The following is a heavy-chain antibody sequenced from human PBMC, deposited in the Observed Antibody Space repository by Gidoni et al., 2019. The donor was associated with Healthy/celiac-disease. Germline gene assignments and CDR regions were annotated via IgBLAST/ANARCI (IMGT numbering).Heavy chain of an antibody. J-gene: IGHJ6*02. Sequence: QVPLVESGGGVVQPGRSLRLSCAASGFTFRSYAMHWVRQAPGKGPEWVAVISYDGSNKYYADSVKGRFTISRDNSKNTLYLQMNSLRAEDTAVYYCARGTVPGGYYYGMDVWGQGTTVTVSS. CDR2: ISYDGSNK. CDR1: GFTFRSYA. CDR3: ARGTVPGGYYYGMDV. D-gene: IGHD4-4*01. V-gene: IGHV3-30*04.